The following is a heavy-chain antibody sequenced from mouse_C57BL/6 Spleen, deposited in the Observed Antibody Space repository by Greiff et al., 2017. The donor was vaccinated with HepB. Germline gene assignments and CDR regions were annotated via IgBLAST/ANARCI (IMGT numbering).Heavy chain of an antibody. Sequence: VQLQQSGAELVKPGASVKMSCKASGYTFTSYWITWVKQRPGQGLEWIGDIYPGSGSTNYNEKFKSKATLTVDTSSSTAYMQLSSLTSEDSSVYYRARGNLSMDYWGQGTSVTVAS. CDR3: ARGNLSMDY. V-gene: IGHV1-55*01. CDR2: IYPGSGST. J-gene: IGHJ4*01. CDR1: GYTFTSYW.